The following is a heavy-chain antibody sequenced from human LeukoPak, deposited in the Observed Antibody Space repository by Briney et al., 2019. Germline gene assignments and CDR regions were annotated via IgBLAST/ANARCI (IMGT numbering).Heavy chain of an antibody. J-gene: IGHJ5*02. CDR1: GGSISSGGYY. D-gene: IGHD2-2*01. V-gene: IGHV4-31*03. CDR3: ARGEVPAATWFDP. CDR2: IYYSGST. Sequence: SETLSLTCTVSGGSISSGGYYWSWIRQHPGKGLEWIGYIYYSGSTYYNPSLKSRVTISVDTSRNQFSLKLSSVTAADTAVYYCARGEVPAATWFDPWGQGTLVTVSS.